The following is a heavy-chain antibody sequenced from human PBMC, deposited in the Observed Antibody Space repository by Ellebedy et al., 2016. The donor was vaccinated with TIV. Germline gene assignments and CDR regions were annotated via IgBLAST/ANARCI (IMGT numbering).Heavy chain of an antibody. V-gene: IGHV4-39*01. CDR2: IYNSGST. J-gene: IGHJ2*01. D-gene: IGHD3/OR15-3a*01. CDR3: ARNLLIFTFDKCYFDL. Sequence: SETLSLTCTVSGGSISSSTYYWGWIRQPPGTGLEWIGTIYNSGSTYYNPSLKSRVTISVDTSKNQFSLKLNSVTAADTAVYYCARNLLIFTFDKCYFDLWGRGTLVTVPS. CDR1: GGSISSSTYY.